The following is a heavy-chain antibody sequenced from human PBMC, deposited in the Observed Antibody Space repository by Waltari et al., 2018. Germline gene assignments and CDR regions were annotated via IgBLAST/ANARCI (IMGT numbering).Heavy chain of an antibody. J-gene: IGHJ4*02. CDR1: GFTFSDHY. Sequence: EVQLVESGGGLVQPGGSLRLSCAASGFTFSDHYMDWVRQAPGKGLEWVGRTKNKGHRYATEYAASVKGRFTISRDDSKSSLYLQMNSLKTEDTAVYYCARWDSGAPVNWGQGVLVTVSS. CDR2: TKNKGHRYAT. CDR3: ARWDSGAPVN. V-gene: IGHV3-72*01. D-gene: IGHD2-15*01.